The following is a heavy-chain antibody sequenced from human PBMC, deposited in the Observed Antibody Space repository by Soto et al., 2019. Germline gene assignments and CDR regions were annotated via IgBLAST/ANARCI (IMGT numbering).Heavy chain of an antibody. D-gene: IGHD3-22*01. CDR2: ISATGGGT. V-gene: IGHV3-23*01. J-gene: IGHJ4*02. CDR3: AKDQLPYYYDSSGSADY. CDR1: GFKFSNYA. Sequence: GGSLRLSCAASGFKFSNYAMSWVRQAPGEGLEWVSLISATGGGTYYADSVMGRFTISRDNSHNTLYLQVHSLTAEDTAVYYCAKDQLPYYYDSSGSADYWGQGTLVTVSS.